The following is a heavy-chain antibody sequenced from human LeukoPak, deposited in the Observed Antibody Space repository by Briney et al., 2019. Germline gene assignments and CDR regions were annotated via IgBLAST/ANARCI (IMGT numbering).Heavy chain of an antibody. CDR2: TWYDGSNK. D-gene: IGHD3-10*01. J-gene: IGHJ4*02. CDR1: GFSFGSYG. CDR3: AKEYYYGSGSYYTKPYFFDY. Sequence: PGRSLRLSCAASGFSFGSYGMHWVRQAPGKGLEWVAVTWYDGSNKYYADSVKGRFTISRDNSKNTLYLQMNILRAEDTAVYYCAKEYYYGSGSYYTKPYFFDYWGQGTLVTVSS. V-gene: IGHV3-33*06.